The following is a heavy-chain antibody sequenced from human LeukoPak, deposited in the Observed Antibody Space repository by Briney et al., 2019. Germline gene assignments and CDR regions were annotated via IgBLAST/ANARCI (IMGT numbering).Heavy chain of an antibody. Sequence: GGSLRLSCAASGFTFSVAWMTWVRQAPGKGLEWVGRIKSKTNGGTIDYAPPVKGRFTISRDDSKNALYLQMNSLQTEDTGVYFCSTVGSSWAVDYWGQGTLVTVSS. J-gene: IGHJ4*02. CDR1: GFTFSVAW. V-gene: IGHV3-15*01. CDR3: STVGSSWAVDY. D-gene: IGHD2-2*01. CDR2: IKSKTNGGTI.